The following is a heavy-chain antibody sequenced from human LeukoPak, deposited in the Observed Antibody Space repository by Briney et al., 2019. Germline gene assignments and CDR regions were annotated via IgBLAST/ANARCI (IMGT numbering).Heavy chain of an antibody. J-gene: IGHJ4*02. CDR2: INPNSGGT. V-gene: IGHV1-2*06. D-gene: IGHD3-16*02. Sequence: GASVKVSCKASGYTFTGYYMHWVRQAPGQGLEWMGRINPNSGGTNYAQKFQGRVTMTRDTSISTPYMELSRLRYDDTAVYYCARDKYYDYAWGSYRPDYWGQGTLVTVSS. CDR1: GYTFTGYY. CDR3: ARDKYYDYAWGSYRPDY.